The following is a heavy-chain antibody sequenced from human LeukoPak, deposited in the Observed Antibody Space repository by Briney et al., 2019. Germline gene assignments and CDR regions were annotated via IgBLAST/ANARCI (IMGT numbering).Heavy chain of an antibody. CDR3: VKDPDPRYCSSTSCSPI. CDR2: IAGGGSST. D-gene: IGHD2-2*01. CDR1: GFTFRSYA. Sequence: PGRSLRLSCAASGFTFRSYAMHWVRQAPGKGLEWVSVIAGGGSSTYYADSVKGRFTISRDNSKNTLYLQMNSLRVEDTAVYYCVKDPDPRYCSSTSCSPIWGQGTMVTVSS. J-gene: IGHJ3*02. V-gene: IGHV3-23*01.